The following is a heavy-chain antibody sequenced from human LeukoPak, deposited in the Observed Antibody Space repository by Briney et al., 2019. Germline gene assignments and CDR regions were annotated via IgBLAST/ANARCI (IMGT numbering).Heavy chain of an antibody. Sequence: ASVKVSCKASGYTFTSYYMHWVRQAPGQGLERMGIINPSGGSTSYAQKFQGRVTMTRDTSTSTVYMELSSLRSEDTAVYYCARVRGYCSGGSCRGGFDYWGQGTLVTVSS. CDR2: INPSGGST. V-gene: IGHV1-46*01. CDR3: ARVRGYCSGGSCRGGFDY. D-gene: IGHD2-15*01. J-gene: IGHJ4*02. CDR1: GYTFTSYY.